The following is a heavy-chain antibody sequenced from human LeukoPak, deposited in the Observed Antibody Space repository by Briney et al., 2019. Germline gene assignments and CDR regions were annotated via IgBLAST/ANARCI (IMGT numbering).Heavy chain of an antibody. D-gene: IGHD3-22*01. Sequence: GGSLRLSCAASGFTFSSYAMSWVRQAPGKGLEWVSAISGSGGSTYYADSVKGRFTISRDNSKNTQYLQMNSLRAEDTAVYYCAKESRITMIVVVTEFDYWGQGTLVTVSS. J-gene: IGHJ4*02. CDR1: GFTFSSYA. CDR2: ISGSGGST. CDR3: AKESRITMIVVVTEFDY. V-gene: IGHV3-23*01.